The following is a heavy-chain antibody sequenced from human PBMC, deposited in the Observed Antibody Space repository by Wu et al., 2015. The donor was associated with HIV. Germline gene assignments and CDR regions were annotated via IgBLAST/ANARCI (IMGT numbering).Heavy chain of an antibody. D-gene: IGHD3-22*01. CDR2: ITTHNGYT. CDR3: ARVFEDSSGYYSWFDP. J-gene: IGHJ5*02. Sequence: QVQLVQSGPQVKTPGASVKLSCKASGYIFSGHYIHWVRQAPGQRPEWMGWITTHNGYTKCAQKFQDRLSLTADTSATTAYMELRSLRSDDTAVYYXARVFEDSSGYYSWFDPWGQGTLVTVSS. CDR1: GYIFSGHY. V-gene: IGHV1-18*04.